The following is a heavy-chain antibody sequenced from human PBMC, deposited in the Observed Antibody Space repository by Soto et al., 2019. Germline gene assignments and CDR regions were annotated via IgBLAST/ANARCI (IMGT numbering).Heavy chain of an antibody. V-gene: IGHV2-5*01. J-gene: IGHJ4*02. CDR2: IYWYDDK. CDR3: AHMGDYGPLSDY. D-gene: IGHD4-17*01. CDR1: GFSLSTSGVG. Sequence: QITLKESGPTLVKPTQTLTLTCTFSGFSLSTSGVGVGWIRQPPGKALEWLALIYWYDDKRYSPSLKSRLTITKDTSKNQVVLTMTNMDPVDTATYYCAHMGDYGPLSDYWGQGTLVTVSS.